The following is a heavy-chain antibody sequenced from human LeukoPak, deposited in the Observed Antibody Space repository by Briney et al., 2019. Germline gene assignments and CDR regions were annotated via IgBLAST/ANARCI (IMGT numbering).Heavy chain of an antibody. D-gene: IGHD3-16*01. CDR3: AKGGWGTVLDY. Sequence: PGGSLRLSCAASGFTFSSYSMNWVRQAPGKGLEWVSYISSSSSTIYYADSVKGRFTISRDNAKNSLYLQMNSLRAEDTAVYYCAKGGWGTVLDYWGQGALVTVSP. J-gene: IGHJ4*02. CDR2: ISSSSSTI. CDR1: GFTFSSYS. V-gene: IGHV3-48*01.